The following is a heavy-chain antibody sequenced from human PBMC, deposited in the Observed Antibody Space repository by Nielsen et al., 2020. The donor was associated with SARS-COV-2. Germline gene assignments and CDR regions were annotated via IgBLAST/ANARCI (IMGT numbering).Heavy chain of an antibody. CDR3: ARSLGYDFWSGPGY. J-gene: IGHJ4*02. CDR1: GFTFSSYS. D-gene: IGHD3-3*01. Sequence: GESLKISCAASGFTFSSYSMNRVRQAPGKGLEWVSSISSSSSYIYYADSVKGRFTISRDNAKNSLYLQMNSLRAEDTAVYYCARSLGYDFWSGPGYWGQGTLVTVSS. V-gene: IGHV3-21*01. CDR2: ISSSSSYI.